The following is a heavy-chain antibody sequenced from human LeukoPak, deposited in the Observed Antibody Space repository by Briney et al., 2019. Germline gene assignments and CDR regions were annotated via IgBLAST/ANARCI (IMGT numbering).Heavy chain of an antibody. Sequence: SETLSLTCAVYGGSFRGYYWSWIRQPPGKGLEWMGEINHSGSTNYNPSLKSRVNISVDKSKNQCSLKLSSVTAADTAVYYCARRHIVLMVYVRNWYFDLWGRGTLVTVSS. V-gene: IGHV4-34*01. CDR1: GGSFRGYY. CDR2: INHSGST. J-gene: IGHJ2*01. D-gene: IGHD2-8*01. CDR3: ARRHIVLMVYVRNWYFDL.